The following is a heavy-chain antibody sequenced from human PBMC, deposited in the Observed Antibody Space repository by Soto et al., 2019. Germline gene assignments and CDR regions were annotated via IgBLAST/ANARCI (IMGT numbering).Heavy chain of an antibody. CDR2: ISDSDNAT. D-gene: IGHD6-19*01. J-gene: IGHJ4*02. V-gene: IGHV3-23*01. Sequence: EVQLLEYGGGLVQPGGSLRLSCAASGFTFSSYAMTWVRQAPGKGLEWVSVISDSDNATYYADSVKGRFTISRDNSKNTLYLQFNSLRAEDTAVYYCAKGVSSSAWSASDNWGQGTLVTVSS. CDR1: GFTFSSYA. CDR3: AKGVSSSAWSASDN.